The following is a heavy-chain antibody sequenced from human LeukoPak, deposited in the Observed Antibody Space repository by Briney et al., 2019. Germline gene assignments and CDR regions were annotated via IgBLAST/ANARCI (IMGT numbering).Heavy chain of an antibody. Sequence: GGSLRLSCAASGFTFSNYWMSWVRQAPGKGLEWVANIKQDGSEKYYVDSMKGRFTISRDNAKNSLFLQMNSLRAEDTAVYYCARGRLGQQLVGSRYYYYYMDVWGKGTTVTVSS. CDR3: ARGRLGQQLVGSRYYYYYMDV. CDR1: GFTFSNYW. J-gene: IGHJ6*03. CDR2: IKQDGSEK. V-gene: IGHV3-7*01. D-gene: IGHD6-13*01.